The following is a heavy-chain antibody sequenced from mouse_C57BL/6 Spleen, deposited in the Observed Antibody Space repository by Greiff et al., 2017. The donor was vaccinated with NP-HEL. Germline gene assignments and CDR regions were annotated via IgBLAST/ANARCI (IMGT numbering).Heavy chain of an antibody. CDR2: ISNGGGST. J-gene: IGHJ4*01. CDR1: GFTFSDYY. V-gene: IGHV5-12*01. Sequence: EVQGVESGGGLVQPGGSLQLSCAASGFTFSDYYMYWVRQTPEKRLEWVAYISNGGGSTYYPDTVKGRFTISRDNAKNTLYLQMSRLKSEDTAMYYCARPSMDYWGQGTSVTVSS. CDR3: ARPSMDY.